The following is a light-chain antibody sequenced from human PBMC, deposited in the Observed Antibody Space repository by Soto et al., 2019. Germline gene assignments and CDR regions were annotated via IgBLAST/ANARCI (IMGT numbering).Light chain of an antibody. CDR2: DVS. Sequence: QSLLTQPASVSGSPGQSITISCTGTSSDVGGYNYVSWYQQHPGKAPKLMIYDVSNRPSGVSNRFSGSKSGNTASLTISGLQAEDEADYYCSSYTSSSTSFGTGTKLTVL. J-gene: IGLJ1*01. V-gene: IGLV2-14*01. CDR3: SSYTSSSTS. CDR1: SSDVGGYNY.